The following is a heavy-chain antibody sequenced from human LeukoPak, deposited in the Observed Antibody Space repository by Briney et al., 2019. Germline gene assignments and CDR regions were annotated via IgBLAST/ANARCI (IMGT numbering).Heavy chain of an antibody. CDR3: ARDPRGGFYSYYMDV. CDR2: IYTSGST. J-gene: IGHJ6*03. V-gene: IGHV4-61*02. Sequence: PSETLSLTCTVSGGSISSGSYYWSWIRQPAGRGLEWIGRIYTSGSTNYNPSLKSRVTISVDTSKNQFSLKLSSVTAADTAVYYCARDPRGGFYSYYMDVWGKGTTVTVSS. D-gene: IGHD3-16*01. CDR1: GGSISSGSYY.